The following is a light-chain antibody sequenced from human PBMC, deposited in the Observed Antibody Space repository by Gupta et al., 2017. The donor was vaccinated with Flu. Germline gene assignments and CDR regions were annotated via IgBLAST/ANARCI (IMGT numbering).Light chain of an antibody. V-gene: IGLV3-25*03. Sequence: VVVMCKDSERPSGIPERFSGSSSGTTVTLPIRGVPAEDEADYYCPSGGRSGTYVFGTGTKVTVL. CDR3: PSGGRSGTYV. J-gene: IGLJ1*01. CDR2: KDS.